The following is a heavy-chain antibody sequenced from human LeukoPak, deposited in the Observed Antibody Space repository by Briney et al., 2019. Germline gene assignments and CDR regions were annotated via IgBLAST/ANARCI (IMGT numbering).Heavy chain of an antibody. CDR2: INPNSGGT. J-gene: IGHJ4*02. D-gene: IGHD3-16*01. Sequence: AASVKVSCKASGYTFTGYYMHWVRQAPGQGLEWMGWINPNSGGTDYAQKFQGRVTMTRDTSISTAYMELSRLGSDDTAVYYCARAIWGSKPDYWGQGTLVTVSS. CDR1: GYTFTGYY. V-gene: IGHV1-2*02. CDR3: ARAIWGSKPDY.